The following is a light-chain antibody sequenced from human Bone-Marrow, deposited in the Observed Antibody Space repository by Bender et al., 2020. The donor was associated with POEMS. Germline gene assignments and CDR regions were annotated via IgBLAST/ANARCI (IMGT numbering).Light chain of an antibody. CDR2: QDS. V-gene: IGLV3-1*01. CDR3: AAWDAGLSGGV. J-gene: IGLJ3*02. CDR1: RMKDKY. Sequence: SYELTQPPSVSVLPGQTASLPCSGGRMKDKYVCWYQQKPGQSPVLVLFQDSKRPSGIPDRFSGSKSGTSASLAISGLRSEDEADYYCAAWDAGLSGGVFGGGTKLTVL.